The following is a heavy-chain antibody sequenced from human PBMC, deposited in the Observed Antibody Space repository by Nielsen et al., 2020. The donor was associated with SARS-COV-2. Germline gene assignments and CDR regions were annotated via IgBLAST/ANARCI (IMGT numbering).Heavy chain of an antibody. CDR3: ARGVTDVDH. Sequence: GGSLRLSCAASGFTFSSCGMHWVRQAPGKGLEWVAVIWYDGSNKYYADSVKGRFTISRDNSKNTVSLHMNSLRADDTGVYYCARGVTDVDHWGQGTLVIVSS. CDR1: GFTFSSCG. J-gene: IGHJ5*02. CDR2: IWYDGSNK. D-gene: IGHD2-21*02. V-gene: IGHV3-33*01.